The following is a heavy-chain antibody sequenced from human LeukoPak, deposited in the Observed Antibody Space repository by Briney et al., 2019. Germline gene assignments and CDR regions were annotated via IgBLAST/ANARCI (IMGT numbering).Heavy chain of an antibody. V-gene: IGHV1-18*01. CDR2: ISGYNAET. D-gene: IGHD6-19*01. CDR3: AREGDSAGWYRPAFRLIDY. J-gene: IGHJ4*02. CDR1: GYTFTGYG. Sequence: GASVKVSCKTSGYTFTGYGLYWVRQAPGQGLEWMGWISGYNAETNYARKFQGRVTMTIDTSTTTAYMELTSLTSDDTALYYCAREGDSAGWYRPAFRLIDYWGQGTMVTVSS.